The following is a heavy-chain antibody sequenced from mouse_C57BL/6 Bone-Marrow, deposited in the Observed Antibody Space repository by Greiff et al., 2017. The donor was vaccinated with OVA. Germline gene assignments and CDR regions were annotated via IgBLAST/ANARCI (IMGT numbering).Heavy chain of an antibody. D-gene: IGHD5-1*01. V-gene: IGHV5-4*03. J-gene: IGHJ4*01. Sequence: EVKLVESGGGLVKPGGSLKLSCAASGFTFSSYAMSWVRQTPEKRLEWVATISDGGSYTYYPDNVKGRFTISRDNTKNNPYLQLSHLKSEDTAMYYCARVPYYYAMDYWGQGTSVTVSS. CDR3: ARVPYYYAMDY. CDR2: ISDGGSYT. CDR1: GFTFSSYA.